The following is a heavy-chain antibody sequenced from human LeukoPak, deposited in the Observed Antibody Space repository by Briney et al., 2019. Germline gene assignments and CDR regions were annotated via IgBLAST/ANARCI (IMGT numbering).Heavy chain of an antibody. CDR3: ASVPYDSSGSIDY. CDR2: IYYSGST. Sequence: SETLSLTCTVSGGSISSGDYYWSWIRQPPGKGLEWIGYIYYSGSTYYNPSLKSRVTISVDTSKNQFSLKLSSVTAADTAVYYCASVPYDSSGSIDYWGQGTLVTVSS. V-gene: IGHV4-30-4*01. D-gene: IGHD3-22*01. J-gene: IGHJ4*02. CDR1: GGSISSGDYY.